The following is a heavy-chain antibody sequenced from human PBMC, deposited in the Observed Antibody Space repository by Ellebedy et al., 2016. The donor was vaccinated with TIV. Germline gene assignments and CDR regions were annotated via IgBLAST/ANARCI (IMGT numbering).Heavy chain of an antibody. J-gene: IGHJ3*02. CDR2: INQDGSQK. CDR3: ATDGSYGDYRSPTHAFEM. D-gene: IGHD4-17*01. CDR1: GFSFSNYW. V-gene: IGHV3-7*04. Sequence: GGSLRLSCAASGFSFSNYWMSWVRQAPGRGLEWVANINQDGSQKYYVDSVKGRFTISRDNAKNSLYLQMNSLRAEDTAMYYCATDGSYGDYRSPTHAFEMWGQGTVVTVSS.